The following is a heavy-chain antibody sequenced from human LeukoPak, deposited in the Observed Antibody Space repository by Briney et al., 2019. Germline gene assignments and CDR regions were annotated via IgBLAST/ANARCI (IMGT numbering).Heavy chain of an antibody. CDR2: IIPIFGTA. Sequence: ASVKVSCKASGYTFTSYAMNWVRQAPGQGLEWMGGIIPIFGTANYAQKFQGRVTITADESTSTAYMELSSLRSEDTAVYYCARAIDGYPGTMDVWGKGTTVTISS. D-gene: IGHD5-24*01. V-gene: IGHV1-69*13. CDR1: GYTFTSYA. J-gene: IGHJ6*03. CDR3: ARAIDGYPGTMDV.